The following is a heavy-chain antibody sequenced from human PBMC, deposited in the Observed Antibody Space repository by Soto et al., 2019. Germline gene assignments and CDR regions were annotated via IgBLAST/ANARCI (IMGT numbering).Heavy chain of an antibody. CDR1: GFTFSNHA. J-gene: IGHJ4*02. V-gene: IGHV3-23*01. D-gene: IGHD6-19*01. Sequence: EVQLLESGGVLVQPGGSLRLSCAASGFTFSNHAMSWVRQAPGKGLEWVSGLSASGTNTYYADSVKGRFTISRDNSQNILYLQMNSLRAEDTALYYCARRMAFTTGWYSDYWGQGTLVTVSS. CDR2: LSASGTNT. CDR3: ARRMAFTTGWYSDY.